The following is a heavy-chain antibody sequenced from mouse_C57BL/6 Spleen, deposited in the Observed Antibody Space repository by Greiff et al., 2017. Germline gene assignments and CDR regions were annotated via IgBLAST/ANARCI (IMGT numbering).Heavy chain of an antibody. CDR2: IWGGGST. D-gene: IGHD1-1*01. CDR3: GRSTVTGAMDY. CDR1: GFSLTSYG. V-gene: IGHV2-9*01. J-gene: IGHJ4*01. Sequence: VKLVESGPGLVAPSQSQSITCTVSGFSLTSYGVDWVRQPPGKGLEWLGVIWGGGSTNYNSALMSRLSISKDNSKSQVFLKMNRLQTDDTTKYYCGRSTVTGAMDYWGQGTSVTVSS.